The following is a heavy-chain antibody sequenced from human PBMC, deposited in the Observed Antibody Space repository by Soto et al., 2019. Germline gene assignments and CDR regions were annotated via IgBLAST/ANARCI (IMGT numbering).Heavy chain of an antibody. Sequence: EVRLLESGGGLVKPGGSLRLSCATSGLTFSNYAMSRVRQAPGGGPEWVSSMSGSSSTTYYADSARGRFTSSRDKSKTTLDLQMSSLRAEDTALYYCSKIQELKLPRVIDFWGQGNLVTVSS. CDR1: GLTFSNYA. CDR2: MSGSSSTT. CDR3: SKIQELKLPRVIDF. D-gene: IGHD2-15*01. V-gene: IGHV3-23*01. J-gene: IGHJ4*02.